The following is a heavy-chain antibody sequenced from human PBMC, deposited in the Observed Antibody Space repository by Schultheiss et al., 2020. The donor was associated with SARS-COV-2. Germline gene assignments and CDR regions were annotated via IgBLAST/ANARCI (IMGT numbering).Heavy chain of an antibody. Sequence: GGSLRLSCAASGFTFSSYGMHWVSQAPGKGLEWVGRIRSKANSYATAYAASVKGRFTISRDDSKNTAYLQMNSLKTEDTAVYYCTSNRAVAADYWGQGTLVTVSS. CDR3: TSNRAVAADY. J-gene: IGHJ4*02. V-gene: IGHV3-73*01. CDR1: GFTFSSYG. CDR2: IRSKANSYAT. D-gene: IGHD6-19*01.